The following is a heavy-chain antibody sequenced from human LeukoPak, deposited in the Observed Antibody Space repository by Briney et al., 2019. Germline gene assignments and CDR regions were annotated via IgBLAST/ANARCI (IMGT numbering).Heavy chain of an antibody. CDR3: ARDYPKAAAGDNFDY. CDR1: GYTFTSYG. V-gene: IGHV1-18*01. CDR2: ISAYNGNT. J-gene: IGHJ4*02. D-gene: IGHD6-13*01. Sequence: GASVKVSCKASGYTFTSYGISWVRQAPGQGLEWMGWISAYNGNTNYAQKLLGRVTMTTDTSTSTAYMELRSLRSDDTAVYYCARDYPKAAAGDNFDYWGQGTLVTVSS.